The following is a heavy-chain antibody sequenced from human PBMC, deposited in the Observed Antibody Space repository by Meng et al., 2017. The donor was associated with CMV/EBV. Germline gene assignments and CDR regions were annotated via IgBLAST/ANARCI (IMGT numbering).Heavy chain of an antibody. V-gene: IGHV3-49*04. D-gene: IGHD2-15*01. J-gene: IGHJ4*02. CDR3: TRDLPSLRYCSGGSCYSHDS. CDR1: GFTFGDYA. Sequence: GESLQISCTASGFTFGDYAMSCVRHAPGKGLEWVGFIRSKAYGGTTEYAASVKGRFTISRDDSKSIAYLQMNSLKTEDTAVYYCTRDLPSLRYCSGGSCYSHDSWGQGTLVTVSS. CDR2: IRSKAYGGTT.